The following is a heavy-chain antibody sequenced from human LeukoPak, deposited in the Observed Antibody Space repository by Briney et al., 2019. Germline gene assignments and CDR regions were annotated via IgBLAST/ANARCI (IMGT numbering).Heavy chain of an antibody. CDR3: ARILWFGEGPMDV. CDR1: GFTFSSYS. CDR2: ISSSSSTI. J-gene: IGHJ6*02. D-gene: IGHD3-10*01. V-gene: IGHV3-48*04. Sequence: GGSLRLSFAASGFTFSSYSMNWVRQAPGQGLEWVSYISSSSSTIYYADSVKGRFTISRDNAKNSLYLQMNSLRAEDTAVYYCARILWFGEGPMDVWGQGTTVTVSS.